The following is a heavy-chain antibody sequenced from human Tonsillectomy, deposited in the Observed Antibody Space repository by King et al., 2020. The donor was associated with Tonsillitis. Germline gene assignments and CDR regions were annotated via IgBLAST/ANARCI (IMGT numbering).Heavy chain of an antibody. CDR1: GGSISSGDSY. D-gene: IGHD3-3*01. J-gene: IGHJ4*02. CDR3: ARDPIWSGYFDY. CDR2: IYYSGST. V-gene: IGHV4-30-4*01. Sequence: QLQESGPGLVKPSQTLSLNCTVSGGSISSGDSYWSWIRQPPGKGLEWIGYIYYSGSTYYNPSLKSRVTISVDTSKNQFSLKLSSVTAADTAVYYCARDPIWSGYFDYWGQGTLVTVSS.